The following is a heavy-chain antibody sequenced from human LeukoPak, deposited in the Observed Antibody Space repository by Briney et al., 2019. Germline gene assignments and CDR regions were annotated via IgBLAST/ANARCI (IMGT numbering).Heavy chain of an antibody. V-gene: IGHV3-23*01. CDR1: GFTFSNYA. J-gene: IGHJ4*02. Sequence: PGGSLRLSCAASGFTFSNYAMSWVRQAPGKGLEWVSGVSGSGGSTYYADSVKGRCTISRDNSKNTLYLQMNSLRAEDTAVYYCAKGYYGVPAGISALDYWGQGTLVTVSS. D-gene: IGHD2-2*01. CDR3: AKGYYGVPAGISALDY. CDR2: VSGSGGST.